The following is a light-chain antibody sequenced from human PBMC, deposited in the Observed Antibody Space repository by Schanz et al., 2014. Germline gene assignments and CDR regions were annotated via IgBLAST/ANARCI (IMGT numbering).Light chain of an antibody. CDR1: QSVSSH. CDR2: GAS. CDR3: QQYGRSPII. V-gene: IGKV3-20*01. J-gene: IGKJ5*01. Sequence: EIVMTQSPATLSVSPGERATLSCRASQSVSSHLAWYQQKPGQAPRLLIYGASTRATGIPDRFSGSGSGTDFTLIISRLEPDDFAVYYCQQYGRSPIIFGQGTRLEIK.